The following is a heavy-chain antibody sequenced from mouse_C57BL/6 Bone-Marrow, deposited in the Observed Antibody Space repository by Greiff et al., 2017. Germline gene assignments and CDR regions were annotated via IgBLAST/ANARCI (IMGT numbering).Heavy chain of an antibody. CDR3: ARDYYGSSDYAMDY. D-gene: IGHD1-1*01. V-gene: IGHV1-18*01. Sequence: VQLKESGPELVKPGASVKIPCKASGYTFTDYNMDWVKQSHGKSLEWIGDINPNNGGTIYNQKFKGKATLTVDKSSSTAYMELRSLTSEDTAVYYCARDYYGSSDYAMDYWGQGTSVTVSS. CDR1: GYTFTDYN. J-gene: IGHJ4*01. CDR2: INPNNGGT.